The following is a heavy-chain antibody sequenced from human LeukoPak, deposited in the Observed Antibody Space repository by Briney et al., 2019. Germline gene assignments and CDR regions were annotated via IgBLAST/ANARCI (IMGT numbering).Heavy chain of an antibody. V-gene: IGHV3-74*01. CDR1: GFTFSNYW. CDR2: INSDGSST. D-gene: IGHD4-17*01. CDR3: AKGGATVIDY. J-gene: IGHJ4*02. Sequence: GGSLRLSCAASGFTFSNYWMHWVRQAPGKGLVWVSRINSDGSSTTSADSVEGRFTISRDNAKNTLHLQMNSLRAEDTAVYYCAKGGATVIDYWGQGTLVTVSS.